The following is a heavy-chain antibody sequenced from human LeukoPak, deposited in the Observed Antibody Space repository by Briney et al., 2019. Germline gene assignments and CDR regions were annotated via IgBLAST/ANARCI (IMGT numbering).Heavy chain of an antibody. CDR3: ARDYSSGSYPRIYFDY. V-gene: IGHV3-30*03. CDR2: ISYDGSNK. J-gene: IGHJ4*02. Sequence: VQPGRSLRLSCAASGFTFSNHDIHWVRQAPGKGLEWVAVISYDGSNKYYADSVKGRLTISRDNSKSTLYVQMNSLRAEDTAVYYCARDYSSGSYPRIYFDYWGQGTLVTVSS. D-gene: IGHD3-10*01. CDR1: GFTFSNHD.